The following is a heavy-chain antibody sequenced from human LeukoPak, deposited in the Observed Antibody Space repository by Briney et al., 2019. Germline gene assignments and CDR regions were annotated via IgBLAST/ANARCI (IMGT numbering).Heavy chain of an antibody. V-gene: IGHV1-3*01. CDR3: AIEDEVYRGAFDI. D-gene: IGHD1-14*01. CDR1: GYTFTSYA. Sequence: ASVKVSCKASGYTFTSYAMHWVRQAPGQRLEWMGWVNAGNGNTKYSQKFQGRVTITRDTSASTAYMELSSLRSEDTAVYYCAIEDEVYRGAFDIWGQGTMVTVSS. CDR2: VNAGNGNT. J-gene: IGHJ3*02.